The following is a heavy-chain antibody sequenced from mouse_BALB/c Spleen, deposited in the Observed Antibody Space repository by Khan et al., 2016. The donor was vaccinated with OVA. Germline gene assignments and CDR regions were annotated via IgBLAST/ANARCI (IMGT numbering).Heavy chain of an antibody. CDR3: AKHGSSSAWLTY. J-gene: IGHJ3*01. Sequence: VQLQESGAELAKPGASVKMSCKASGYTFTSYWMHWVKQRPGQGLEWIGYINPSTGYTEYNQRFKDKATLTADKSSSTAYMQLSSLTSEESAVYYCAKHGSSSAWLTYWGKGTLVTVAA. CDR1: GYTFTSYW. D-gene: IGHD1-1*01. V-gene: IGHV1-7*01. CDR2: INPSTGYT.